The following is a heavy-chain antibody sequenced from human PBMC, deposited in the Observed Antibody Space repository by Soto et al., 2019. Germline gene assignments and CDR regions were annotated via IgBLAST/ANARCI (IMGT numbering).Heavy chain of an antibody. V-gene: IGHV1-18*04. CDR2: ISAYNGNT. J-gene: IGHJ5*02. Sequence: QVQLVQSGAEVKKPGASVKVSCKASGYTFTSYGISWVRQAPGQGLEWMGWISAYNGNTNYAQKLQGRVTMTTDTSTSTAYMELRSLRSDDTAVYYCVRDPIATYSSSSEGRGWFDPWGQGTLVTVSS. CDR1: GYTFTSYG. CDR3: VRDPIATYSSSSEGRGWFDP. D-gene: IGHD6-6*01.